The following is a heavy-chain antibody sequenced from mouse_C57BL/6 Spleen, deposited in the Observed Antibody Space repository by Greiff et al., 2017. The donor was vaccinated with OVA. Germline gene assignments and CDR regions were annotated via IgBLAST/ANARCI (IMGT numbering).Heavy chain of an antibody. V-gene: IGHV1-82*01. J-gene: IGHJ1*03. CDR1: GYAFSSSW. CDR3: ASHDGTYWYFDV. D-gene: IGHD2-3*01. Sequence: VQLQQSGPELVKPGASVKISCKASGYAFSSSWMNWVKQRPGKGLEWIGRIYPGDGDTNYNGKFKGKATLTADKSSSTAYMQLSILTSEDSVVYFCASHDGTYWYFDVWGTGTTVTVSS. CDR2: IYPGDGDT.